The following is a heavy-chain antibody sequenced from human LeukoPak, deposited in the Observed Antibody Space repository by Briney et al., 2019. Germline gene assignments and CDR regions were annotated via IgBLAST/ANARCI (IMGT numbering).Heavy chain of an antibody. CDR2: IYYSGST. V-gene: IGHV4-39*01. CDR3: ARLEKDIMITFGGVIVT. J-gene: IGHJ4*02. Sequence: LSETLSLTCTVSGGSISSSSYYWGWIRQPPGKGLEWIGSIYYSGSTYYNPSLKSRVTISVDTSKNQFSLKLSSVTAADTAVYYCARLEKDIMITFGGVIVTWGQGTLVPVSS. D-gene: IGHD3-16*02. CDR1: GGSISSSSYY.